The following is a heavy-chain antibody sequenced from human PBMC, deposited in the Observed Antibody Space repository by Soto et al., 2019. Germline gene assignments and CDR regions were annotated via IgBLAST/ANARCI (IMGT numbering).Heavy chain of an antibody. Sequence: GGSLRLSCAASGFTFSSYSMNWVRQAPGKGLEWVSSISSSSSYIYYADSVKGRFTISRDNAKNSLYLQMNSLRAEDTAVYYCASVVTAMGYWFDPWGQGTLVTVSS. CDR3: ASVVTAMGYWFDP. D-gene: IGHD2-21*02. CDR1: GFTFSSYS. CDR2: ISSSSSYI. J-gene: IGHJ5*02. V-gene: IGHV3-21*01.